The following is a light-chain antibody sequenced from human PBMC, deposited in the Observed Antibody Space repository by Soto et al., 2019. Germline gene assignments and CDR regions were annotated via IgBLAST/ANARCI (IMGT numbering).Light chain of an antibody. Sequence: EIVLTQSPDTLSLSPGESATLSCRASQSVSSSYLAWYQQKPGRAPRLLIYGASNMATGIPDRFSGSGSGTDFTLTISRLEPEDFAVFYCQQYDDSITFGHGTRREIE. J-gene: IGKJ5*01. CDR3: QQYDDSIT. V-gene: IGKV3-20*01. CDR1: QSVSSSY. CDR2: GAS.